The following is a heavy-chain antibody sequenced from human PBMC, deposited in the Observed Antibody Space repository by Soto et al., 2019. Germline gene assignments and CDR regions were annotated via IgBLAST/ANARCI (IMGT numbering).Heavy chain of an antibody. V-gene: IGHV4-34*01. CDR2: INHSGST. Sequence: SETLSLTCAVYGGSFSGYYWSWIRQPPGKGLEWIGEINHSGSTNYNPSLKSRVTISVDTSKNQFSLKLSSVTAADTAVYYCAREKYSSSGYYYYGMDVGGKGTTVTVSS. D-gene: IGHD6-13*01. J-gene: IGHJ6*04. CDR1: GGSFSGYY. CDR3: AREKYSSSGYYYYGMDV.